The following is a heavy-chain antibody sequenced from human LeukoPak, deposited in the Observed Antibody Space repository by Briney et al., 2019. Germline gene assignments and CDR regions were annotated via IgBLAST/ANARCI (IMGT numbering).Heavy chain of an antibody. CDR3: ARAYPSGWFDP. V-gene: IGHV4-59*01. Sequence: KASETLCVICTVSGGSISSYYWSWIRQPPGKALEWIGYIYYSGATNYNPSLKSRVTVSAATSTYPFTLKLSSVTAADTAVYYCARAYPSGWFDPWGQGPLVTVSS. D-gene: IGHD2-2*01. J-gene: IGHJ5*02. CDR1: GGSISSYY. CDR2: IYYSGAT.